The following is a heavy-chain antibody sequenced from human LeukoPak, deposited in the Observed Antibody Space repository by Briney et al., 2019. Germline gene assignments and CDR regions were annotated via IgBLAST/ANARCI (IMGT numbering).Heavy chain of an antibody. CDR1: GFTFSSYA. D-gene: IGHD4-4*01. V-gene: IGHV3-30-3*01. CDR2: ISYDGSNK. CDR3: ARDHTTVTYYYYGMDV. Sequence: GGSLRLSCAASGFTFSSYAMHWVRQAPGNGLEWVAVISYDGSNKYYADSVKGRFTISRDNSKNTLYLQMNSLRAEDTAVYYCARDHTTVTYYYYGMDVWGQGTTVTVSS. J-gene: IGHJ6*02.